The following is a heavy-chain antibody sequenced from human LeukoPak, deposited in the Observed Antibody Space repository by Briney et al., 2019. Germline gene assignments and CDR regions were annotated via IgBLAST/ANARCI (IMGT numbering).Heavy chain of an antibody. Sequence: PGGSLRLSCAASGFTFSSYWMTWVRQAPGKGLEWVANIEQGGIEKYYVDSVRGRFTISRDDAKNSLYLEMNSLRAEDTALYYCARRALSSGYYPQFDYWGQGTLVTVSS. CDR2: IEQGGIEK. CDR3: ARRALSSGYYPQFDY. CDR1: GFTFSSYW. D-gene: IGHD3-22*01. V-gene: IGHV3-7*01. J-gene: IGHJ4*02.